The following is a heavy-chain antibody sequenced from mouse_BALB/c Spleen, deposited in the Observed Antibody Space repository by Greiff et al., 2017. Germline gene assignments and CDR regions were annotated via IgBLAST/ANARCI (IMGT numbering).Heavy chain of an antibody. D-gene: IGHD2-12*01. CDR3: ARGSYDFYALDY. Sequence: VQLHQSGAELAKPGASVKMSCKASGYTFTSYWMHWVKQRPGQGLEWIGYINPSTGYTEYNQKFKDKATLTADKSSSTAYMQLSSLTSEDSAVYYCARGSYDFYALDYWGQGTSVTVSS. V-gene: IGHV1-7*01. J-gene: IGHJ4*01. CDR2: INPSTGYT. CDR1: GYTFTSYW.